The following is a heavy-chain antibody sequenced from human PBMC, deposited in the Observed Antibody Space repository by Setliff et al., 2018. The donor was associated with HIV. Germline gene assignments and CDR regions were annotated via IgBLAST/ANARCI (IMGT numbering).Heavy chain of an antibody. CDR3: ARGRGRITMLQGVTTFEYYMDV. CDR2: INHSGST. Sequence: SETLSLTCAVYGGSFNGYYWSWIRQPPGKGLEWIGEINHSGSTNYNPSLKSRVTRSLDTSKNQFSLKLSSVTAADTAVYYCARGRGRITMLQGVTTFEYYMDVWDKGTTVTVSS. D-gene: IGHD3-10*01. CDR1: GGSFNGYY. V-gene: IGHV4-34*01. J-gene: IGHJ6*03.